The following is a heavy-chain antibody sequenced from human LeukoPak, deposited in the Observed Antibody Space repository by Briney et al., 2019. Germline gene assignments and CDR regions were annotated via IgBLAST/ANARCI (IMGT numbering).Heavy chain of an antibody. CDR3: ARISITMIVAAMGAFAI. CDR2: ISSRDTAF. Sequence: GGSLRLSCAASAFSFSDYYMSWIRQAAGKGLEWVSYISSRDTAFYNEDSVKGRFKISRDNAKNSLYLQKDSLSAEDTAVYYCARISITMIVAAMGAFAIWGQGRMVTVSS. D-gene: IGHD3-22*01. V-gene: IGHV3-11*01. CDR1: AFSFSDYY. J-gene: IGHJ3*02.